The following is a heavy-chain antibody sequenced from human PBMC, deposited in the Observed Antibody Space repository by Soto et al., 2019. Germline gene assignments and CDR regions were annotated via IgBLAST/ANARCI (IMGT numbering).Heavy chain of an antibody. CDR1: GYTFTSYY. D-gene: IGHD1-26*01. J-gene: IGHJ4*02. V-gene: IGHV1-46*01. CDR2: INPSGGST. CDR3: ARIPHAIYGGIDYFDY. Sequence: ASVKVSCKASGYTFTSYYMHWVRQAPGQGLEWMGIINPSGGSTSYAQKFQGRVTMTRDTSTSTVYMELSSLRSEDTAVYYCARIPHAIYGGIDYFDYWGQGTLVTVS.